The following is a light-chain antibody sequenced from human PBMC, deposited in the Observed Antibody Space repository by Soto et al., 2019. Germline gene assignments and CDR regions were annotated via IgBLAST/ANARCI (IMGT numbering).Light chain of an antibody. CDR1: SGSIADNF. J-gene: IGLJ3*02. CDR2: EDT. V-gene: IGLV6-57*01. CDR3: QSYNSSSQM. Sequence: NFMLTQPHSVSASPGKTVTISCTRSSGSIADNFVQWYQQRPGSSPTTVIYEDTERPSGVPDRFSGSIDSSSNSASLTISGLRTEDEADYYCQSYNSSSQMFGGGTKLTVL.